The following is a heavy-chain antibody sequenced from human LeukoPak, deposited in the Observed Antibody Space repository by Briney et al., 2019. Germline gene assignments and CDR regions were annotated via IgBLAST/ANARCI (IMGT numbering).Heavy chain of an antibody. CDR2: IDPSDSYT. CDR1: GYSFTSYW. D-gene: IGHD3-22*01. J-gene: IGHJ4*02. CDR3: ARHPYDSSGYYTYYFDY. Sequence: GESLKISCQGSGYSFTSYWISWVRQMPGKGLEWMGRIDPSDSYTNYSPSFQGHVTISADKSISTAYLQWSSLKASDTAMYYCARHPYDSSGYYTYYFDYWGQGTLVTVSS. V-gene: IGHV5-10-1*01.